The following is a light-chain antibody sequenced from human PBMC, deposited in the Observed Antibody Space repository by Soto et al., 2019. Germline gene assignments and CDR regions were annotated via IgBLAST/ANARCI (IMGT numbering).Light chain of an antibody. CDR1: NSNLGAGYD. CDR3: QAYDYSLTAFV. V-gene: IGLV1-40*01. CDR2: GNR. Sequence: QLVLTQPPSVSGAPGQRVTISCPGNNSNLGAGYDVHWYQQLPGAAPKLVIFGNRNRPSGVPERFSGSKSGTSASLAITGLPAEDEADYYCQAYDYSLTAFVFGGGTQLTVL. J-gene: IGLJ3*02.